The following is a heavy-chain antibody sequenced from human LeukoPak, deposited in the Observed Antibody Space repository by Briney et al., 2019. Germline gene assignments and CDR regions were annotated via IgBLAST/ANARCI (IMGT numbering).Heavy chain of an antibody. J-gene: IGHJ4*02. CDR1: AGSITSYY. D-gene: IGHD1-26*01. CDR3: ARHVENYYANY. Sequence: SETLSLTCTVSAGSITSYYWSWIRQPPGKGLEWIGYFYTTGGTNYNPSLKSRVTMPLDTSRNLFSLKLTSVTAADSAVYYCARHVENYYANYWGQGILVTVSS. CDR2: FYTTGGT. V-gene: IGHV4-4*09.